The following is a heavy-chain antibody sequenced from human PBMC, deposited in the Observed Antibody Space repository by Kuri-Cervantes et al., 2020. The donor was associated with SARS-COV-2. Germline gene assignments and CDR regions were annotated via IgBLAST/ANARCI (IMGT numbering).Heavy chain of an antibody. CDR3: ARGETGLGNDY. CDR1: GFILSSYG. CDR2: VRSDGSNK. Sequence: GESLKISCAASGFILSSYGMHWVRQAPGKGLEWVAFVRSDGSNKHYTDSVKGRFTISKDNSKNTLYLQMNSLRPEDTAVYYCARGETGLGNDYWGQGTLVTVSS. D-gene: IGHD1-1*01. V-gene: IGHV3-30*02. J-gene: IGHJ4*02.